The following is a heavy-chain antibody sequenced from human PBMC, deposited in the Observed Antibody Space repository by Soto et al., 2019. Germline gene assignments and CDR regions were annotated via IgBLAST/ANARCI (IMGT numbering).Heavy chain of an antibody. CDR2: IIPIFGTA. J-gene: IGHJ6*02. V-gene: IGHV1-69*01. CDR3: ARDQGGGYWGGGETYLYYYGMDV. CDR1: GGTFSSYA. Sequence: QVQLVQSGAEVKKPGSSVKVSCKASGGTFSSYAISWVRQAPGQGLEWMGGIIPIFGTANYAQKFQGRVTITADESTSTADMELSSLRSEDTAVYYCARDQGGGYWGGGETYLYYYGMDVWGQGTTVTVS. D-gene: IGHD1-26*01.